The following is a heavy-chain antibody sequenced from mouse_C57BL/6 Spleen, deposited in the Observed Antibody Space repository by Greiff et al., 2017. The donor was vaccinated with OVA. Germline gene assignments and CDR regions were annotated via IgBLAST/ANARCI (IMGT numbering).Heavy chain of an antibody. CDR2: IYPGDGDT. J-gene: IGHJ4*01. Sequence: LQESGPELVKPGASVKISCKASGYAFSSSWMNWVKQRPGKGLEWIGRIYPGDGDTNYNGKLKGKATLTADKSSSTAYMQLSSLTSEDSAVYFCARTGNYAMDYWGQGTSVTVSS. CDR3: ARTGNYAMDY. CDR1: GYAFSSSW. V-gene: IGHV1-82*01. D-gene: IGHD4-1*01.